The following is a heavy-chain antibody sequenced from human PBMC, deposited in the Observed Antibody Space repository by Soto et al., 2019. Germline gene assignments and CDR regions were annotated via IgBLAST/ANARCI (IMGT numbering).Heavy chain of an antibody. CDR3: ARGDFWSGYPWFACDI. CDR2: IKQDGSEK. D-gene: IGHD3-3*01. J-gene: IGHJ3*02. Sequence: EVQLVESGGGLVQPGGSLRLSCAASGFTFSSYWMSWVRQAPGKGLEWVANIKQDGSEKYYVDSVKGRFTISRDNAKNSLYLQMNSLRAEDTAVYYCARGDFWSGYPWFACDIWGQGTMVTVSS. CDR1: GFTFSSYW. V-gene: IGHV3-7*05.